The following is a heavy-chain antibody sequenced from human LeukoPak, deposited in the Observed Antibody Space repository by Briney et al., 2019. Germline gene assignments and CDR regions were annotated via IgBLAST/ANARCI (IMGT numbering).Heavy chain of an antibody. D-gene: IGHD2-15*01. CDR1: GYTFTSYD. V-gene: IGHV1-8*01. CDR2: MNPNSGNT. CDR3: ARKGRLGYCSGGSCYLNY. Sequence: ASVKVSCKASGYTFTSYDINWVRQATGQGLEWMGWMNPNSGNTGYAQKFQGRVTMTRNTSISTAYMELSSLRSEDTAVYYCARKGRLGYCSGGSCYLNYWGQGTLVTVS. J-gene: IGHJ4*02.